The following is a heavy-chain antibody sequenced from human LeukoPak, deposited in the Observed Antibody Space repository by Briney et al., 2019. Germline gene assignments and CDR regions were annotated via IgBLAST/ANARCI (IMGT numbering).Heavy chain of an antibody. D-gene: IGHD3-16*02. CDR3: AREGGSYRPLDY. CDR2: VNLQGGT. Sequence: SETLSLTCTVSAGSFSSSDYFWGWIRQPPGKGLEWIGEVNLQGGTNYNPSLLRRVAISVDTSANHVSLQMTSVTAADTAVYYCAREGGSYRPLDYSGQGTLVTVSS. J-gene: IGHJ4*02. CDR1: AGSFSSSDYF. V-gene: IGHV4-39*07.